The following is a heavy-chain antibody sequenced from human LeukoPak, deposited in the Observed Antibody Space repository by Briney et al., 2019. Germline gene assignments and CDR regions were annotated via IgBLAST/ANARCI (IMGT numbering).Heavy chain of an antibody. CDR2: IIPIFGTA. Sequence: SVKVSCKASGGTFSSYAISWVRQAPGQGLEWMGRIIPIFGTANYAQKFQGRVTITTDESTNTAYMEMSSLRSEDTAVYYCARDGGYSYGYAYWGQGTLVTVSS. CDR1: GGTFSSYA. J-gene: IGHJ4*02. CDR3: ARDGGYSYGYAY. D-gene: IGHD5-18*01. V-gene: IGHV1-69*05.